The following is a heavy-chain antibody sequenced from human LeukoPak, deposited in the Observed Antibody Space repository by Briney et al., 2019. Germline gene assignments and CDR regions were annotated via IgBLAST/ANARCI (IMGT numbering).Heavy chain of an antibody. CDR2: IHFSGRT. J-gene: IGHJ6*03. D-gene: IGHD3-22*01. V-gene: IGHV4-39*01. CDR3: ARVTPSVVVSTPLYYYYYYMDV. Sequence: SETLSLTCTVPGGSISSNSYYWGWIRQPPGKGLEWIGSIHFSGRTYYNPSLKSRVTISVDTSKNQFSLNLSSVTAADTAVYYCARVTPSVVVSTPLYYYYYYMDVWGKGTTVTISS. CDR1: GGSISSNSYY.